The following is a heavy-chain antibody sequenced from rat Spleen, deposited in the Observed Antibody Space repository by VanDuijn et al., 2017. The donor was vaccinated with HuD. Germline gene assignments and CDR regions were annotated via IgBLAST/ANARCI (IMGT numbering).Heavy chain of an antibody. CDR2: MNKDSSTI. D-gene: IGHD1-11*01. CDR3: AREDEGIDY. CDR1: GFNFNDYW. J-gene: IGHJ2*01. Sequence: EVKLVESGGGLVQPGRPLKLSCAASGFNFNDYWMGWVRQAPGKGLEWIGEMNKDSSTINYTPSLKDKFTISRDNAQNTLYVQMSKLGSEDTGIYYCAREDEGIDYWGQGVMVTVSS. V-gene: IGHV4-2*01.